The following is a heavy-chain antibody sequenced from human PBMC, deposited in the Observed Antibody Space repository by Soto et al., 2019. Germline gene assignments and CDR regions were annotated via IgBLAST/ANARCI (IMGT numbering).Heavy chain of an antibody. D-gene: IGHD3-9*01. J-gene: IGHJ4*02. CDR3: SRDDSDWFFN. Sequence: GGSLRLSCAASGFTFHNAWMSWVRQAPGKGLEWLGRVKSNTDGETYATTYAASVKGRFTISRDDSKKTAYLQMNNLESEDTAVYYCSRDDSDWFFNWGRGTLVTVSS. CDR1: GFTFHNAW. V-gene: IGHV3-15*01. CDR2: VKSNTDGETYAT.